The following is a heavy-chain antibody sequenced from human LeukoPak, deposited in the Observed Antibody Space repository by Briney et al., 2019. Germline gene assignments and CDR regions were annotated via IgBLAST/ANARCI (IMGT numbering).Heavy chain of an antibody. CDR2: IKQDGSEK. CDR1: GFTFSSYW. CDR3: AREMSPSSSSWYPPGFDY. V-gene: IGHV3-7*05. J-gene: IGHJ4*02. Sequence: PGGCLRLSCAASGFTFSSYWMSWVRQAPGKGLEWVANIKQDGSEKYYVDSVKGRFTISRDNAKNSLYLQMNSLRAEDTAVYYCAREMSPSSSSWYPPGFDYWGQGTLVTVSS. D-gene: IGHD6-13*01.